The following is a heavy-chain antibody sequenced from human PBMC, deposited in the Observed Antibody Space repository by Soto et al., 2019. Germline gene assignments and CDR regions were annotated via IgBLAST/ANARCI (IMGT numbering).Heavy chain of an antibody. CDR1: GFTFSNAW. CDR3: TTEYDFWSGYYLHIFDYYYYYMDV. Sequence: EVQLVESGGGLVKPGGSLRLSCAASGFTFSNAWMSWVRQAPGKGLEWVGRIKSKTDGGTTDYAAPVKGRFTISRDDSKNTLYLQMNSLKDEDTAVYYCTTEYDFWSGYYLHIFDYYYYYMDVWGKGTTVTVSS. D-gene: IGHD3-3*01. V-gene: IGHV3-15*01. CDR2: IKSKTDGGTT. J-gene: IGHJ6*03.